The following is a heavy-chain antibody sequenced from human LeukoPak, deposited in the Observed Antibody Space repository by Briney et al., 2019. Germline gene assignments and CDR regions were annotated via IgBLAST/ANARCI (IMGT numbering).Heavy chain of an antibody. CDR2: IASDGSST. CDR1: GFTFSSYW. CDR3: ARGRPHGNDY. D-gene: IGHD4-23*01. J-gene: IGHJ4*02. V-gene: IGHV3-74*01. Sequence: GGSLRLSCTASGFTFSSYWMNWVRQAPGKGLVWVSRIASDGSSTTYADSVKGRFSISRDNAKNTLYLQMNSLKVEDTAVYYCARGRPHGNDYWGQGTLVTVSS.